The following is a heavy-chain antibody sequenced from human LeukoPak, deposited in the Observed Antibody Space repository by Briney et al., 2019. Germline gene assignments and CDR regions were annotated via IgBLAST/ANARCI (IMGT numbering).Heavy chain of an antibody. CDR2: ISYDGSNK. D-gene: IGHD2-21*02. Sequence: PGGSLRLSCAASGFTFSSYAMHWVRQAPGKGLEWVAVISYDGSNKYYADSVKGRFTISRDNSKNSLYLQMNSLRVEDTAFYYCAREAACGGDCYYFDYWGQGTLVTVSS. V-gene: IGHV3-30-3*01. CDR3: AREAACGGDCYYFDY. CDR1: GFTFSSYA. J-gene: IGHJ4*02.